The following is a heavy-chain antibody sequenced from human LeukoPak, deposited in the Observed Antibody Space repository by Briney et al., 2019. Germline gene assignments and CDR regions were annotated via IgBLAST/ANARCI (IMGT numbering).Heavy chain of an antibody. CDR1: GGSISSGGYY. D-gene: IGHD5-18*01. J-gene: IGHJ4*02. CDR3: ARGGYSSTFDY. Sequence: SETLSLTCAVSGGSISSGGYYWSWIRQHPGKGPEWIGTIYFSGSTYYNPSLKSRLTISIDTSKNQFSLKLSSVTAADTAVYYCARGGYSSTFDYWGQGTLVTVSS. CDR2: IYFSGST. V-gene: IGHV4-31*11.